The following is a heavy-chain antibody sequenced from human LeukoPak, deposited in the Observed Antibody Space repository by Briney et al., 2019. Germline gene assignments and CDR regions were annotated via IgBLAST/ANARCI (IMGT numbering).Heavy chain of an antibody. CDR3: TALESLDYYYYMDV. Sequence: GGSLRLSCAASGFTFSNAWMSWVRQAPGKGLEWVGRIKSKTDGGTTDYAAPVKGRFTISRDDSKNTLYLQMNSLRTEDTAVYYCTALESLDYYYYMDVWGKGTTVTVSS. D-gene: IGHD3-3*01. J-gene: IGHJ6*03. V-gene: IGHV3-15*01. CDR2: IKSKTDGGTT. CDR1: GFTFSNAW.